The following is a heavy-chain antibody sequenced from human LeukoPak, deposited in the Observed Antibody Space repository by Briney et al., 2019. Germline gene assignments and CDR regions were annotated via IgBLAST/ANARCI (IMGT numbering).Heavy chain of an antibody. CDR1: GFTFSSYW. J-gene: IGHJ3*02. D-gene: IGHD3-10*01. CDR3: ASDSLYGSGSYGGYDAFDI. Sequence: GGSLRLSCAASGFTFSSYWMSWVRKAPGKGLEWVANIKQDGSEKYYVDSVKGRFTISRDNAKNSLYLQMNSLRAEDTAVYYCASDSLYGSGSYGGYDAFDIWGQGTMVTVSS. CDR2: IKQDGSEK. V-gene: IGHV3-7*01.